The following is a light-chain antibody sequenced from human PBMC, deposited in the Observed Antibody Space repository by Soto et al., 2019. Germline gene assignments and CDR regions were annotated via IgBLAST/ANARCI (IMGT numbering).Light chain of an antibody. CDR2: GAS. J-gene: IGKJ4*01. Sequence: EIVLTPSPGTLSLSPGERATLSCRASQSVSSSYLAWYQQKPGQAPRLLIYGASSRATGIPDRFSGSGSGTDFTLTISRLEPEDFAVYYRQQYDNSPLTFGGGTKVDIK. CDR1: QSVSSSY. V-gene: IGKV3-20*01. CDR3: QQYDNSPLT.